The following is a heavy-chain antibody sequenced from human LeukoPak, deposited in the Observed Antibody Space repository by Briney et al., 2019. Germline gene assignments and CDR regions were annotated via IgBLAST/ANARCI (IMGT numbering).Heavy chain of an antibody. CDR3: ARNLDV. CDR1: EFTFSGYD. J-gene: IGHJ4*02. Sequence: PGGSLRLSCAAPEFTFSGYDMHWVRQAPGRGLEWVSCISSSGDIVYYADSVKGRFTVSRDHAKNSLYLQMNSLRAGDTAVYYCARNLDVWGQGTLVTVSS. D-gene: IGHD1-1*01. CDR2: ISSSGDIV. V-gene: IGHV3-48*03.